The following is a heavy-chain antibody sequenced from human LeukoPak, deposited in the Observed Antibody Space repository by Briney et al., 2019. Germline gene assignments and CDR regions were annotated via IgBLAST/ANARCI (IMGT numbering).Heavy chain of an antibody. V-gene: IGHV1-46*01. D-gene: IGHD1-20*01. CDR1: GYTFTSYH. CDR2: INTNYGST. CDR3: ARGNLEGNWNDLLAPY. Sequence: ASVKVSCKASGYTFTSYHIHWVRQAPGQGLEGMGIINTNYGSTSYAQKFLGRVSLTRDTSTSTVYTELSSLRSEDTAVYYCARGNLEGNWNDLLAPYWGQGTLVTVSS. J-gene: IGHJ4*02.